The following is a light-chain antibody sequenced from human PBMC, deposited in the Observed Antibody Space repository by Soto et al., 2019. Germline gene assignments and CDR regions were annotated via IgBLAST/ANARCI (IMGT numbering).Light chain of an antibody. CDR3: SSFSGSNILV. CDR1: SSDVGGYSY. Sequence: QSALTQPPSASGSPGQSVTISCTGTSSDVGGYSYVSWYQQHPAKAPKLIISEVTTRPSGVPDRFSGSKSGNTASLTVSGLQAEDEADYYCSSFSGSNILVFGGGTKLTVL. J-gene: IGLJ2*01. V-gene: IGLV2-8*01. CDR2: EVT.